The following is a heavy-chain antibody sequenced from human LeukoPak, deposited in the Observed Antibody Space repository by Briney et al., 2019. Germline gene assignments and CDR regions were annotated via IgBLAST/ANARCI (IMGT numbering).Heavy chain of an antibody. Sequence: GGSLRLSCAASGFTFSTYAMSWVRLAPGKGPEWVSGISGSGGSTYYADSVKGRFTSSRDNSNNTLYVQMNSLRVEDTAVYHCAKSGGLSGSGRLAMDVWGQGTTVTVSS. V-gene: IGHV3-23*01. J-gene: IGHJ6*02. CDR1: GFTFSTYA. CDR2: ISGSGGST. D-gene: IGHD3-10*01. CDR3: AKSGGLSGSGRLAMDV.